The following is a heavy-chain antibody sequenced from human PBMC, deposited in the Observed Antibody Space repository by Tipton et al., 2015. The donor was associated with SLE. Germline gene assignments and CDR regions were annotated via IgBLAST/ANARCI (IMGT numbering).Heavy chain of an antibody. CDR1: GYTFSTYD. CDR2: MNPNSGNS. Sequence: QLVQSGAEVKKPGASVKVSCKASGYTFSTYDIDWVRQATGPGLEWMGRMNPNSGNSGYAQKFQGRVTMTRNNSISTAYMELSSLKVEDTAVYYCARGRGAVAGRENWFDPWGQGTLVTVSS. J-gene: IGHJ5*02. V-gene: IGHV1-8*01. CDR3: ARGRGAVAGRENWFDP. D-gene: IGHD6-19*01.